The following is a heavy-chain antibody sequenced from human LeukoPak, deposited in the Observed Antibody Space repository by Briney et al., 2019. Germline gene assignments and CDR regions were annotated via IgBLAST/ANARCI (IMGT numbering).Heavy chain of an antibody. CDR2: INSDGSST. CDR3: AREFRVLPDI. Sequence: PGGSLRLSCAASGFTFSSYWMHWVRQAPGMGLVWVSRINSDGSSTNYADSVKGRFTISRDNAKNTLYLQMDSLRAEDTAVYYCAREFRVLPDIWGQGTMVTVSS. D-gene: IGHD3-10*01. V-gene: IGHV3-74*01. J-gene: IGHJ3*02. CDR1: GFTFSSYW.